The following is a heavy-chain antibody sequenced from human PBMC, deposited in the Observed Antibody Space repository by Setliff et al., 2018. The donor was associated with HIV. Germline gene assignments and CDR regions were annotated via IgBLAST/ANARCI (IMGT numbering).Heavy chain of an antibody. CDR2: MSGDANSQ. J-gene: IGHJ2*01. Sequence: PGGSLRLSCAASGFIFSTFPMHWVRQAPGKGLEWVAVMSGDANSQYYADSVRGRFTISRDNSKNTVYLQMNSLTTEDTAVYYCARDSNADRHTWYFDLWGRGTLVTVSS. V-gene: IGHV3-30*01. CDR3: ARDSNADRHTWYFDL. CDR1: GFIFSTFP. D-gene: IGHD7-27*01.